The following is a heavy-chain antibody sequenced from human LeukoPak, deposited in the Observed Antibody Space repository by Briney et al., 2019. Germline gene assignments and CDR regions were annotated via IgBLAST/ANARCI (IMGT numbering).Heavy chain of an antibody. D-gene: IGHD3-10*01. CDR2: IYYSGST. CDR3: ARVLRGVTMVRGVIIGGYYYYMDV. V-gene: IGHV4-59*01. J-gene: IGHJ6*03. CDR1: GGSIRSYY. Sequence: SETLSLTCTVSGGSIRSYYWSWIRQPPGKGLEWIGYIYYSGSTNYNPSLKSRVTISVDTSKNQFSLKLSSVTAADTAVYYCARVLRGVTMVRGVIIGGYYYYMDVWGKGTTVTVSS.